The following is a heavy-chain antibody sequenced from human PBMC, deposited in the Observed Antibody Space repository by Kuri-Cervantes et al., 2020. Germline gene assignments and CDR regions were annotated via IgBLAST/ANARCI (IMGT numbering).Heavy chain of an antibody. CDR3: TRHEFGVWNSGSYYDDY. CDR1: GITLSDYD. CDR2: ISGSGGST. V-gene: IGHV3-23*01. Sequence: LSLTCAVSGITLSDYDMDWVRQVPGKGLEWVSAISGSGGSTYYADSVKGRFTISRDNSKNTLYLQMNSLRAEDTAVYYCTRHEFGVWNSGSYYDDYWGQGTLVTVSS. J-gene: IGHJ4*02. D-gene: IGHD1-26*01.